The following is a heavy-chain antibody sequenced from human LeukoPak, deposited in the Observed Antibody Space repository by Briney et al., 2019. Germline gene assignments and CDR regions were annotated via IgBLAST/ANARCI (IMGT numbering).Heavy chain of an antibody. J-gene: IGHJ4*02. V-gene: IGHV4-38-2*01. Sequence: SETLSLTCAVSGYSISGGYYWGWIRQPPGKGRGGFGGIYYIGSTYYHPPLKSRVTISVDTYKNQFALKLSSVTAADTAGYYCASRDYDILTGPLDYWGQGTLVTVSS. D-gene: IGHD3-9*01. CDR2: IYYIGST. CDR3: ASRDYDILTGPLDY. CDR1: GYSISGGYY.